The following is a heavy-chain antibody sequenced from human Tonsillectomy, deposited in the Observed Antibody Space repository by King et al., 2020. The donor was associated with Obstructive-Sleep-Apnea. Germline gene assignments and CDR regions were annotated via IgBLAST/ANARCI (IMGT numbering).Heavy chain of an antibody. Sequence: QLQESGPGLVKPSETLSLTCTVSGGSISSSSYFWGWIRQPPGKGLEWIGSVYYSGSTYYNPSLKSRVTISVDTSKNQFSLKLSSVTAADTAVYYCARAGGLRIAAAGTGFDYWGQGTLVTVSS. J-gene: IGHJ4*02. CDR3: ARAGGLRIAAAGTGFDY. CDR1: GGSISSSSYF. D-gene: IGHD6-13*01. V-gene: IGHV4-39*07. CDR2: VYYSGST.